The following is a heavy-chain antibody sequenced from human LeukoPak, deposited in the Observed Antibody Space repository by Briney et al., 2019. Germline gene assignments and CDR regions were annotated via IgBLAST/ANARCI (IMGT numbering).Heavy chain of an antibody. V-gene: IGHV4-4*07. CDR2: IYTSGNT. J-gene: IGHJ4*02. CDR1: GGSISSYY. CDR3: AREAAAGTFYFDY. Sequence: PSETLSLTCSVSGGSISSYYWNWIRQPAGKGLEWIGRIYTSGNTDYNPSLKSRVTMSVDTSKNQFSLKLSSVTAADTAVYYCAREAAAGTFYFDYWGQGTLVTVSS. D-gene: IGHD6-13*01.